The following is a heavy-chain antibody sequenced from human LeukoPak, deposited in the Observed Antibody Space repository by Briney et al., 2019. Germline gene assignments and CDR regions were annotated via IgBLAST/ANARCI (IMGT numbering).Heavy chain of an antibody. D-gene: IGHD5-24*01. J-gene: IGHJ4*02. CDR2: ISSSSSYI. V-gene: IGHV3-21*04. Sequence: GGSLRLSCAASGFTFSSYSMNWVRQAPGKGLEWVSSISSSSSYIYYADSVKGRFTISRDNAKNSLYLQMNSLRAEDTAVYYCANGGRVGYNWYYFDYWGQGTLVTVSS. CDR3: ANGGRVGYNWYYFDY. CDR1: GFTFSSYS.